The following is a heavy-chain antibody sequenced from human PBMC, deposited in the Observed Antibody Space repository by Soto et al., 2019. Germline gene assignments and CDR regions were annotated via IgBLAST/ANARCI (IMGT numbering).Heavy chain of an antibody. CDR2: IFVDSTTI. V-gene: IGHV3-48*04. D-gene: IGHD3-9*01. Sequence: GGSLRLSCAASGFTFSSYGMHWVRQAPGKGLEWVSYIFVDSTTIYYADSVKGRFTVSRDNAQNSLFLVINSLRAEDTAVYYCARDRDWAFDYWGQGTLVTVSS. CDR3: ARDRDWAFDY. CDR1: GFTFSSYG. J-gene: IGHJ4*02.